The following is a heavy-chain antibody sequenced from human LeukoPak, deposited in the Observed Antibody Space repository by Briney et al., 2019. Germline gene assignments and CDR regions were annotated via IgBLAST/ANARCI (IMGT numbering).Heavy chain of an antibody. CDR1: GFTFSDYY. D-gene: IGHD5-24*01. CDR2: ISSSGSTI. J-gene: IGHJ3*02. Sequence: PGGSLRLSCEASGFTFSDYYMSWIRQAPGKGLEWVSYISSSGSTIYYADSVEGRFTISRDNAKNSLYLQMNSLRAEDTAVYYCARGGLRWQQGAFDIGGRGTIVSVSS. V-gene: IGHV3-11*01. CDR3: ARGGLRWQQGAFDI.